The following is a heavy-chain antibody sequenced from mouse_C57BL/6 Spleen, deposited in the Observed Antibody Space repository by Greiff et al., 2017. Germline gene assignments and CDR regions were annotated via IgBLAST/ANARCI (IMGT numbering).Heavy chain of an antibody. D-gene: IGHD1-1*01. Sequence: DVQLQESGPGLVKPSQSLSLTCSVTGYSITSGYYWNWIRQFPGNKLEWMGYISYDGSNNYNPSLKNRISITRDTSKNQFFLKVNSVTTEDTATYYCAREALFYYGSDGYFDVWGTGTTVTVSS. CDR2: ISYDGSN. CDR3: AREALFYYGSDGYFDV. CDR1: GYSITSGYY. V-gene: IGHV3-6*01. J-gene: IGHJ1*03.